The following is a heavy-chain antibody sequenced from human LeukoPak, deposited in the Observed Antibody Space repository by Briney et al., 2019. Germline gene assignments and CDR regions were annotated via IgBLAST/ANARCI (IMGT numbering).Heavy chain of an antibody. CDR3: ARDYVAMAPDY. V-gene: IGHV3-21*01. Sequence: PGGSLRLSCAASGFTFNTYGMNWVRQAPGKGLEWLSYIGPGPSHTYYADSVRGRFVISRDDAKSSLYLQMSILRAEDTAVYYFARDYVAMAPDYGGLGTLVTVSS. CDR1: GFTFNTYG. CDR2: IGPGPSHT. J-gene: IGHJ4*02. D-gene: IGHD3-10*02.